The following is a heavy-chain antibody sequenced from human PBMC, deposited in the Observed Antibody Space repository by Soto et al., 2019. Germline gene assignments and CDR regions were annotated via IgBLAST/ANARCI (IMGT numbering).Heavy chain of an antibody. CDR2: IKSKTDGGTT. Sequence: EVQLVESGGGLVTPGGSLRLSCTASGFTFSNAWMSWVRQAPGKGLEWVGRIKSKTDGGTTDYAEPVKGRFSISRNDSKTTLFLRMNSLKTEDTAVYYCATGTTTISRVDYWGQGTLVTVSS. D-gene: IGHD1-26*01. V-gene: IGHV3-15*01. CDR3: ATGTTTISRVDY. J-gene: IGHJ4*02. CDR1: GFTFSNAW.